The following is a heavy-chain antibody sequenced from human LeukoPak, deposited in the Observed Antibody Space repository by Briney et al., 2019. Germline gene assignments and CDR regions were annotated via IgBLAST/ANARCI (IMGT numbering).Heavy chain of an antibody. Sequence: GGSVSVSCKASGYTFTGYYMHWVGQAPGQGLEGMGWINPKSGGTNYAQKFQGRVTMTRGRSISKAYMEVSRLRADDTGVYYCARDLSPYYYDSSGYPHLWGQGTLVTVSS. D-gene: IGHD3-22*01. CDR1: GYTFTGYY. J-gene: IGHJ5*02. CDR2: INPKSGGT. V-gene: IGHV1-2*02. CDR3: ARDLSPYYYDSSGYPHL.